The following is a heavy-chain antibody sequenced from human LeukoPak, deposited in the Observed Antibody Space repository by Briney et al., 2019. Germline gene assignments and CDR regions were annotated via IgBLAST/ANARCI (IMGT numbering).Heavy chain of an antibody. CDR3: AKEYSVRNQFDY. Sequence: GGSLRLSCAASGFTFSSYGMHWVRQAPGKGLEWVAVISYDGSNKYYADSVKGRFTISRDNSKNTLYLQMNSLRAEDTAVYCCAKEYSVRNQFDYWGQGTLVAVSS. CDR1: GFTFSSYG. V-gene: IGHV3-30*18. CDR2: ISYDGSNK. J-gene: IGHJ4*02. D-gene: IGHD1-14*01.